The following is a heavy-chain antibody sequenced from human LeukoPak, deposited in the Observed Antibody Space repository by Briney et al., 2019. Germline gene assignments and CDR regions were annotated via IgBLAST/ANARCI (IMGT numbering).Heavy chain of an antibody. CDR3: ARAGALTVNALDY. V-gene: IGHV4-34*01. CDR2: INHSGST. CDR1: GGSFSGYY. J-gene: IGHJ4*02. Sequence: PSETLSLTCAVYGGSFSGYYWSWIRQPPGKGLEWIGEINHSGSTNYNPSLKSRVTISVDTSKNQFSLKLSSVTAADTAVYYCARAGALTVNALDYWGREPWSPSPQ. D-gene: IGHD2-8*01.